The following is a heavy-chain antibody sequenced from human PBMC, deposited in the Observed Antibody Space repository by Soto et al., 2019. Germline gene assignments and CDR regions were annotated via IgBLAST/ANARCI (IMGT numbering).Heavy chain of an antibody. V-gene: IGHV4-59*01. CDR3: GGVGERSGWFGKSWFGP. D-gene: IGHD6-19*01. J-gene: IGHJ5*02. CDR1: SGSISSYY. Sequence: SETLSLTCTVSSGSISSYYWSWIRQPPGKGLEWIGYIYYSGSTNYNPSLKSRVTISVDTSKNQFSLKLSSVTAADTAVYYCGGVGERSGWFGKSWFGPWGQGTLVTVSS. CDR2: IYYSGST.